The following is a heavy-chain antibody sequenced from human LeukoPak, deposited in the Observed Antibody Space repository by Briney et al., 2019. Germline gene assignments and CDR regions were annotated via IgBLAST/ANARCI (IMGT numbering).Heavy chain of an antibody. CDR2: IYFSGTT. CDR1: GASITTHD. D-gene: IGHD2-15*01. J-gene: IGHJ4*02. Sequence: SETLSLTCAVSGASITTHDWHWIRQAPGKGLVWIGYIYFSGTTDYNPSLKGRVTISVDTSKNQFSLKVNSVTAADTAVYYCARERGSGGFDFWGQGTQVTVSS. CDR3: ARERGSGGFDF. V-gene: IGHV4-59*11.